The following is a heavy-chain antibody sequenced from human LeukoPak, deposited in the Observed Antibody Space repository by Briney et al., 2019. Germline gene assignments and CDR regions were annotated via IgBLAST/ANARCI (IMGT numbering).Heavy chain of an antibody. CDR2: VNAASNVI. V-gene: IGHV3-21*01. J-gene: IGHJ4*02. Sequence: GGSLRLSCAASGFTFDDYGMSWVRQAPGKGLEWVSAVNAASNVIYYAESVKGRFTISRDNAKNSLFLQMNSLRPEDTAVYYCTRRAPSHDFDSWGQGTLVTVSS. CDR3: TRRAPSHDFDS. CDR1: GFTFDDYG.